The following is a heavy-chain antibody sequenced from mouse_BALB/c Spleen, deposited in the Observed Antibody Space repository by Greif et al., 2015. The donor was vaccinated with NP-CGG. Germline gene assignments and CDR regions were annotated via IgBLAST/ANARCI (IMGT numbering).Heavy chain of an antibody. CDR1: GYTFTDYW. D-gene: IGHD1-2*01. CDR3: APFITTATGFAY. Sequence: VQLQQSGAELVMPGASVKMSCKASGYTFTDYWMHWVKQRPGQGLEWIGAIDTSDSYTSYNQKFKGKATLTVDESSSTAYMQLSSLTSEDSAVYYCAPFITTATGFAYWGQGTLVTVSA. J-gene: IGHJ3*01. CDR2: IDTSDSYT. V-gene: IGHV1-69*01.